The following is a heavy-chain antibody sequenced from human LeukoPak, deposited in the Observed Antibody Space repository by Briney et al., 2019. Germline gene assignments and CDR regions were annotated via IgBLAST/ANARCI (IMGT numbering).Heavy chain of an antibody. CDR1: GYTFTSYA. V-gene: IGHV1-3*01. CDR2: INAGNGNT. CDR3: ARERYIAADYFDY. Sequence: GASVKVSCKASGYTFTSYAMHWVRQAPGQRLEWMGWINAGNGNTKYSQKFQGRVTLTRDTSASTAYMELSSLRSEGTAVYYCARERYIAADYFDYWGQGTLVIVSS. D-gene: IGHD6-13*01. J-gene: IGHJ4*02.